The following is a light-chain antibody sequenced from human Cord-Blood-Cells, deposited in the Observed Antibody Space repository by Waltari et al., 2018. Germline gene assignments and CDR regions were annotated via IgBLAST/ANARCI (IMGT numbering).Light chain of an antibody. CDR2: DVR. V-gene: IGLV2-14*01. CDR1: SSAVGGYNY. CDR3: SSYTSSSTYV. Sequence: QSALTQPASVSGSPGQSITIPCTGTSSAVGGYNYVSWYQQHPVKAPKLMIYDVRNRPSGVSNRFSGSKSGNTASLTISGLQAEDEADYYCSSYTSSSTYVFGTGTKVTVL. J-gene: IGLJ1*01.